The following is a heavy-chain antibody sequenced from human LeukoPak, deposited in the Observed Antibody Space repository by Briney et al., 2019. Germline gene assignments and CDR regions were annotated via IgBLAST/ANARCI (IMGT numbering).Heavy chain of an antibody. CDR3: ARVQRYYYGMDV. V-gene: IGHV1-69*13. CDR2: IIPIFGTA. J-gene: IGHJ6*02. Sequence: SVKVSCKASGGTFSSYAISWVRQAPGQGLEWMGGIIPIFGTANYAQKFQGRVTITADESTSTAYMELSSLRSEDTAVYYCARVQRYYYGMDVWGQGTTVTASS. CDR1: GGTFSSYA.